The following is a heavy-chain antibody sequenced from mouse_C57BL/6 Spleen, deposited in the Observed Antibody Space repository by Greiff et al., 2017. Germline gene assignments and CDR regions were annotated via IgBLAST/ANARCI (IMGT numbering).Heavy chain of an antibody. CDR1: GYTFTSYG. J-gene: IGHJ3*01. V-gene: IGHV1-81*01. CDR2: IYPRSGNT. Sequence: VQLQQSGAELARPGASVKLSCKASGYTFTSYGISWVKQRTGQGLEWIGEIYPRSGNTYYNEKFKGKATLTADKSSSTAYMELRSLTSEDSAVYFCAREYDYDTWFAYWGQGTLVTVSA. D-gene: IGHD2-4*01. CDR3: AREYDYDTWFAY.